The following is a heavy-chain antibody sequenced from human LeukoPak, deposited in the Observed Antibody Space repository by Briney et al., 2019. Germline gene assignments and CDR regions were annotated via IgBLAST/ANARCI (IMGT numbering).Heavy chain of an antibody. V-gene: IGHV4-30-4*07. D-gene: IGHD3-10*01. CDR1: GGSMSSGGYS. CDR2: NYYSGST. CDR3: ARDVYASETYYVGH. Sequence: SQTLSLTCAVSGGSMSSGGYSWSWIRQPPGKGLEWIGYNYYSGSTYYNPSLKSRVTISVDTSKNQFSLKLSSVTAADTAVYYCARDVYASETYYVGHWGQGILVTVSS. J-gene: IGHJ4*02.